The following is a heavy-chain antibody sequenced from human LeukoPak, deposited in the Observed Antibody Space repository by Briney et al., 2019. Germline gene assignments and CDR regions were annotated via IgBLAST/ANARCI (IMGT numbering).Heavy chain of an antibody. CDR3: ARHVRGYSYRYFDY. D-gene: IGHD5-18*01. Sequence: SETLSLTCTVSGGSMSTYYWSWIRQPPGKGLEWIGYIYYSGSTSYSPSLKSRVTISVDTSKNQFSLKLSSVTAADTAVYYCARHVRGYSYRYFDYWGQGTLSPSPQ. CDR2: IYYSGST. V-gene: IGHV4-59*08. J-gene: IGHJ4*02. CDR1: GGSMSTYY.